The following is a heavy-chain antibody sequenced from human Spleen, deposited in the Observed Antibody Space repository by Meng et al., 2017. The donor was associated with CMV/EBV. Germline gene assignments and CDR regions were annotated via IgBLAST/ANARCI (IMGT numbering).Heavy chain of an antibody. CDR1: GGTFSSYT. Sequence: SVKVSCKASGGTFSSYTISWVRQAPGQGLEWMGRIIPILGIANYAQKFQGRVTITADKSTSTAYMELSSLRSEDTAVYYCARDLAKIYSAYHGMDVWGQGTTVTVSS. V-gene: IGHV1-69*04. CDR2: IIPILGIA. CDR3: ARDLAKIYSAYHGMDV. D-gene: IGHD4-11*01. J-gene: IGHJ6*02.